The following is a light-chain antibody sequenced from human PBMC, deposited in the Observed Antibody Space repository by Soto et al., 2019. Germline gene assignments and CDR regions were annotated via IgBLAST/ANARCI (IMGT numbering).Light chain of an antibody. Sequence: EIVMTQSPASLSVSLGERATLSCRASQSVSSNLAWYQQIPGQAPRLLIYAESRRDSGIPDRFSGSGSGTDFTLTISRLEPEDFAVYYCQQCGSTSTFGQGTRLEIK. CDR1: QSVSSN. J-gene: IGKJ5*01. CDR2: AES. V-gene: IGKV3D-20*02. CDR3: QQCGSTST.